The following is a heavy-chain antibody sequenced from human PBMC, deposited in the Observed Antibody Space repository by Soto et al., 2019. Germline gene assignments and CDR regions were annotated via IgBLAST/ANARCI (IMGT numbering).Heavy chain of an antibody. CDR1: GFTFISYG. J-gene: IGHJ6*02. V-gene: IGHV3-30*18. D-gene: IGHD6-13*01. CDR3: AKGGIAAAGTIPYYYYYGMDV. Sequence: RWGSLRLSCAASGFTFISYGIHFFRHSAFKWLEWVAVISYDGSNKYYADSVKGRFTISRDNSKNTLYLQMNSLRAEDTAVYYCAKGGIAAAGTIPYYYYYGMDVWGQGTTVTV. CDR2: ISYDGSNK.